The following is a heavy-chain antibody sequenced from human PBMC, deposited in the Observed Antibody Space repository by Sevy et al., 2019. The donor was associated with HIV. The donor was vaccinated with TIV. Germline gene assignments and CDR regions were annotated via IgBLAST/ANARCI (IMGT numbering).Heavy chain of an antibody. CDR3: AGANPYFYYGMDV. V-gene: IGHV4-59*01. CDR2: IYYSGRT. D-gene: IGHD3-10*01. CDR1: GDSISSYY. J-gene: IGHJ6*02. Sequence: SETLSLTCTVSGDSISSYYCSWIRQPPGKGLEWIGYIYYSGRTNYNPSLKSRVTISMDTSKNQFSLKLTSVTDADTAVYYCAGANPYFYYGMDVWGQWTTVTVSS.